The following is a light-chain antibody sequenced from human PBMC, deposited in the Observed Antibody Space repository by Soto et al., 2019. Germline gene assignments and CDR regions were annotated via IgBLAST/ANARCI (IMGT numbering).Light chain of an antibody. CDR3: QQRSNWPPT. CDR1: QTVSSY. J-gene: IGKJ5*01. Sequence: EIVLTQSPATLSLSPGETATLSCRASQTVSSYLAWYQQKPGQAPRLLIYDASNRATGIPARFSGSGSGTDFTLSISSLEPEDFAVYYCQQRSNWPPTFGQGTRLENK. V-gene: IGKV3-11*01. CDR2: DAS.